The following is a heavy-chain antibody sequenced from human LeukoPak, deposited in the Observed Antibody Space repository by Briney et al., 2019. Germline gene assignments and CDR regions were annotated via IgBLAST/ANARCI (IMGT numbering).Heavy chain of an antibody. V-gene: IGHV3-23*01. CDR2: ISGSGGSA. CDR3: AKNSYDSSGYYYYY. CDR1: GFTFSSYA. J-gene: IGHJ4*02. D-gene: IGHD3-22*01. Sequence: PGGSLRLSCAASGFTFSSYAMSWVRQAPGKGREWVSAISGSGGSAYYADSVKGRFTISRDNSKNTLYLQMNSLRAEDTAVYYCAKNSYDSSGYYYYYWGQGTLVTVSS.